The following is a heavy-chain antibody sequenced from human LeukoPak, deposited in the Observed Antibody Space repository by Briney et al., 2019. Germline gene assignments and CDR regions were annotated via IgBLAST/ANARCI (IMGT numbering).Heavy chain of an antibody. CDR2: IIPILGTA. CDR3: ARRVGGYYYYYGMDV. CDR1: GGTFSSYA. Sequence: SVKVSCKASGGTFSSYAISWVRQAPGQGLEWMGGIIPILGTANYAQKLQGRVTMTTDTSTSTAYMELRSLRSDDTAVYYCARRVGGYYYYYGMDVWGQGTTVTVSS. J-gene: IGHJ6*02. V-gene: IGHV1-69*05. D-gene: IGHD3-16*01.